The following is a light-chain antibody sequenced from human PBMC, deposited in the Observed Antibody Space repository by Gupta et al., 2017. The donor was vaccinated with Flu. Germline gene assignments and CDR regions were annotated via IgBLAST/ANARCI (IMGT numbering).Light chain of an antibody. J-gene: IGKJ3*01. CDR3: RQGKHWPLT. CDR1: QSRGKSDGNNY. V-gene: IGKV2-30*01. CDR2: KGS. Sequence: VTLGKPASISCSSSQSRGKSDGNNYFYWFQQRPGQSPSRLICKGSNRDSRVPDRFSGSGSGTDFTLKISRGEAEDVVVYYCRQGKHWPLTFGHGTKVDIK.